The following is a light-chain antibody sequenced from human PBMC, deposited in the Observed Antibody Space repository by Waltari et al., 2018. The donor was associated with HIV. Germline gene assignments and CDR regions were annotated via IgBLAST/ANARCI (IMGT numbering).Light chain of an antibody. V-gene: IGLV2-8*01. CDR1: SADIGGYDF. CDR3: FSYAGDNMGV. Sequence: QSALTQPPSASGSPGQSVTISCAGSSADIGGYDFVSWFQHDPGQAPQLIICEVTKRPPGVPDRFSGTKSGNTASLTVSRLQPDDEADYYCFSYAGDNMGVFGLGTRVTVL. J-gene: IGLJ1*01. CDR2: EVT.